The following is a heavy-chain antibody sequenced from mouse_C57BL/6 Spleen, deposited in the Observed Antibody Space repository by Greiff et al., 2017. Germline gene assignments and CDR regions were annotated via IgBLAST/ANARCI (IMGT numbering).Heavy chain of an antibody. CDR2: ISSGGSYT. J-gene: IGHJ4*01. V-gene: IGHV5-6*02. CDR3: ARRTGIVHYAMDY. CDR1: GFAFSSYG. Sequence: EVMLVESGGDLVKPGGSLKLSCAASGFAFSSYGMSWVRQTPDKRLEWVATISSGGSYTYYPDSVKGRFTISRDNAKNTLYLQMSSLKSEDTAMYYCARRTGIVHYAMDYWGQGTSVTVSS. D-gene: IGHD4-1*01.